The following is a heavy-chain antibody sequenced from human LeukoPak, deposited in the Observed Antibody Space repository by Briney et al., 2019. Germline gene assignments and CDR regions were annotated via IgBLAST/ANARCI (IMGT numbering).Heavy chain of an antibody. CDR3: ARLSGYSSSWPPNAFDI. J-gene: IGHJ3*02. CDR1: GGSIGSSSNY. V-gene: IGHV4-39*01. D-gene: IGHD6-13*01. Sequence: PAETLSLTCTVSGGSIGSSSNYWGWIRQPPGKGLEWIANIYYGGSTYYNPSLKSRVTISVDTSKNQFSLKLSSVTAADTAVYYCARLSGYSSSWPPNAFDIWGQGTMVTVSS. CDR2: IYYGGST.